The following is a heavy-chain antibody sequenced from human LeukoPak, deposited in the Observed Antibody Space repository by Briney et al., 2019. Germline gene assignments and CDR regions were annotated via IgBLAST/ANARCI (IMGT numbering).Heavy chain of an antibody. CDR1: SLIYQLCA. CDR2: ISGSGGST. Sequence: PGGSQRLSCAAWSLIYQLCAKRGLRQAPGKGLEWVSVISGSGGSTDYADSVKGRFTISRDNSKNTRYLQMNSLRAEDTAVYYFRKDSSVEVNHHIDYWGQGTLVTVSS. V-gene: IGHV3-23*01. J-gene: IGHJ4*02. D-gene: IGHD3-22*01. CDR3: RKDSSVEVNHHIDY.